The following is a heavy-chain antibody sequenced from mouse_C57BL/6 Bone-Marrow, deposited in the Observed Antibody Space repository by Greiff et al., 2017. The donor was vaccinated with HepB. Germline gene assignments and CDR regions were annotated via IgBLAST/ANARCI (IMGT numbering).Heavy chain of an antibody. CDR2: ISDGGSYT. J-gene: IGHJ4*01. D-gene: IGHD1-1*01. V-gene: IGHV5-4*01. Sequence: EVQVVESGGGLVKPGGSLKLSCAASGFTFSSYAMSWVRQTPEKRLEWVATISDGGSYTYYPDNVKGRFTISRDNAKNNLYLQMSHLKSEDTAMYYCARDLGTTVVRAMDYWGQGTSVTVSS. CDR3: ARDLGTTVVRAMDY. CDR1: GFTFSSYA.